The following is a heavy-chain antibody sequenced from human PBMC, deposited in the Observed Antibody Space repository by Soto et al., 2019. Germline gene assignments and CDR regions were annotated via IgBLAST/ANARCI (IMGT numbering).Heavy chain of an antibody. J-gene: IGHJ3*02. CDR2: ISVSGGST. CDR1: GFTFSSYA. Sequence: GGSLRLSCAASGFTFSSYAISWVRQAPGKGLEWVSTISVSGGSTYYADSVKGRFTITRDNSKKTLYLQMSSLRAEDTAVYYGAKDRVFDIWGQGTMVTVSS. CDR3: AKDRVFDI. V-gene: IGHV3-23*01.